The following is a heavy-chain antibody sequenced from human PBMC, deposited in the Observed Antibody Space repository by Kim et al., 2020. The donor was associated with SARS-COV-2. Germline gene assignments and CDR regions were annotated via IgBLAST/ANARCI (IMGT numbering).Heavy chain of an antibody. D-gene: IGHD3-16*01. CDR1: GGSISSNNFF. CDR3: ARQPRRYGGLYFWSDL. J-gene: IGHJ5*02. CDR2: INYSGSI. V-gene: IGHV4-39*01. Sequence: SETLSLTCSVSGGSISSNNFFWAWIRQPPGRGLEWIGNINYSGSIFYNPSLKGRVTLSVDTSKNQFSLKVTSVTAADTALYYCARQPRRYGGLYFWSDLWGQGTLVTVSS.